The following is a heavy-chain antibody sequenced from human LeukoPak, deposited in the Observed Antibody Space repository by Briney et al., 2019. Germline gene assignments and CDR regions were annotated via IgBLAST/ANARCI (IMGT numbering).Heavy chain of an antibody. CDR3: AKDSGCSSTSCYVDY. CDR1: GFTFSSYG. CDR2: IRYDGSNK. Sequence: GGSLRLSCAASGFTFSSYGMHWVRQAPGKGLEWVAFIRYDGSNKYYADSVKGRFTISRDNSKNTLYLQMNSLRAEDTAVYYCAKDSGCSSTSCYVDYWGQGTLVTVSS. V-gene: IGHV3-30*02. D-gene: IGHD2-2*01. J-gene: IGHJ4*02.